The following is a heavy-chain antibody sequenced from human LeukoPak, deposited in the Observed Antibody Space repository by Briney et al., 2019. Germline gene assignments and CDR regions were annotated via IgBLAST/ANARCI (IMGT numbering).Heavy chain of an antibody. CDR3: ARERRRGGYNYKDY. D-gene: IGHD5-24*01. Sequence: PGGSLRLSCAVSGFTFSAYGMHWVRQAPGKGLEWVAVISYDGSYQAYADSVKGRFTVSRDSSKNTLYLQLNSLRPEDTGLYYCARERRRGGYNYKDYWGQGTQVSVSS. J-gene: IGHJ4*02. CDR2: ISYDGSYQ. V-gene: IGHV3-30*04. CDR1: GFTFSAYG.